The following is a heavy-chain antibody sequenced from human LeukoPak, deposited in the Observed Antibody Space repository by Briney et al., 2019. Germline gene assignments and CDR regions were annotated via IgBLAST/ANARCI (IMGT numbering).Heavy chain of an antibody. V-gene: IGHV3-9*01. J-gene: IGHJ4*02. D-gene: IGHD6-19*01. CDR3: AKGQWLVRDYFDY. CDR2: ISWNSGSI. CDR1: GFTFDDYA. Sequence: GGSLRLSCAASGFTFDDYAMHWVRQAPGKGLEWVLGISWNSGSIGYADSVKGRFTISRDNAKNSLYPQMNSLRAEDTALYYCAKGQWLVRDYFDYWGQGTLVTVSS.